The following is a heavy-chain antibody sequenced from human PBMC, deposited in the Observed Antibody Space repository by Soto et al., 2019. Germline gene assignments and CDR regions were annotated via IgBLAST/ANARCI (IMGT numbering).Heavy chain of an antibody. CDR3: ARVQRNTIFGPLVFYYDHMDV. CDR1: GFTFSSYV. CDR2: ISGSSSYI. J-gene: IGHJ6*03. V-gene: IGHV3-21*01. Sequence: GGSLRLSCAASGFTFSSYVMTWVRQAPGKGLEWVSAISGSSSYIYYADSVKGRFTISRDNSKNTLYLQMNSLRAEDTAVYYCARVQRNTIFGPLVFYYDHMDVWGKGTTVTVSS. D-gene: IGHD3-3*01.